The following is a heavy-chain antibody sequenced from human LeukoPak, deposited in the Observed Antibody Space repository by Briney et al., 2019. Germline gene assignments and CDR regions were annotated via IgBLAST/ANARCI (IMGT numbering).Heavy chain of an antibody. D-gene: IGHD1-1*01. CDR3: TKDREQERRGFDI. J-gene: IGHJ3*02. CDR2: VRHDGYEYNK. V-gene: IGHV3-30*02. Sequence: GGSLRLSCAASGFTFSNYWMSWVRQAPRKGLEGVAFVRHDGYEYNKYYADSVKGRFTISRDNSKNTLFLQMNSLRTEDTAVYYCTKDREQERRGFDIWGQGTLVTVSS. CDR1: GFTFSNYW.